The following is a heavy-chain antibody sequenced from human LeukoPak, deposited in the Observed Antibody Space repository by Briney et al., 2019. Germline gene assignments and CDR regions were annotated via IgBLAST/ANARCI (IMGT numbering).Heavy chain of an antibody. D-gene: IGHD4-11*01. Sequence: ASVKVSCKASGYTFTGYYMHWVRQAPGQGLEWMGRINPNNGATTYAQNFQGRVTMTRDTSISTAYMELSSLSSDDTAVYYCARKGLTTVTYDYWGQGTLVTVSS. V-gene: IGHV1-2*06. J-gene: IGHJ4*02. CDR2: INPNNGAT. CDR1: GYTFTGYY. CDR3: ARKGLTTVTYDY.